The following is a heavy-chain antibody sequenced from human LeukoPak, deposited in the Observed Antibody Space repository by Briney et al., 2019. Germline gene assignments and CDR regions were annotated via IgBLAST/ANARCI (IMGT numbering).Heavy chain of an antibody. J-gene: IGHJ6*03. CDR3: AREAKGDYYMDV. CDR2: ISYNGSNK. CDR1: GFTFSSYA. Sequence: GGSLRLSCAASGFTFSSYAMHWVRQAPGKGLEWVAVISYNGSNKYYADSVKGRFTISRDNSKHTLYLQMNSLRAEDTAVYYCAREAKGDYYMDVWGKGTTFTVSS. V-gene: IGHV3-30*01.